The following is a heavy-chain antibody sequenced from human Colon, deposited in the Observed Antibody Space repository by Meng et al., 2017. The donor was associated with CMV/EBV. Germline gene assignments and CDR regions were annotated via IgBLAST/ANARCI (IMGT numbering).Heavy chain of an antibody. CDR2: IYWDYDK. J-gene: IGHJ4*02. CDR3: SCRRSSSPFDY. D-gene: IGHD6-13*01. V-gene: IGHV2-5*02. Sequence: HITLVRFRPTRVKPTQPLPLRSPFSGFSLETYGVGVGWIRWPPRKAPKWVALIYWDYDKRYNSSLPNRIRLAKNTTKNQVFLIMTNMGPVDTATNSCSCRRSSSPFDYWGQGILVTVSS. CDR1: GFSLETYGVG.